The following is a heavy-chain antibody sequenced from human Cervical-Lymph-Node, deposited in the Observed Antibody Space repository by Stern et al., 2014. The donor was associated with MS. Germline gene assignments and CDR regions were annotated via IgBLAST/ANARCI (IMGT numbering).Heavy chain of an antibody. CDR3: ARDSDFENIGFGMDV. Sequence: VQLVESGAEVKKPGSSVKVSCKASGDTFSDYGFSWVRQAPGQGLEWMGGIIPIFGTANYAQSFQGRVTISADESTSTAYMELSSLTSADTAVYYCARDSDFENIGFGMDVWGQGTTVTVSS. CDR1: GDTFSDYG. V-gene: IGHV1-69*01. CDR2: IIPIFGTA. J-gene: IGHJ6*02. D-gene: IGHD2/OR15-2a*01.